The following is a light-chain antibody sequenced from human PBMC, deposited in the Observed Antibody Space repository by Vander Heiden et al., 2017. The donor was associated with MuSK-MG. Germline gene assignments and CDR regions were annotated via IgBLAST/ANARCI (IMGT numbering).Light chain of an antibody. Sequence: EIVLTQSPATLSLSPGERATLSCKTSQSVSSYLAWYQQKPGQAPRLLIYDTSNRATGITARFSGSGAGTDFTLTISSLEPEDFAVYYCQRRRDGPPIYTFGQGTKLEIK. CDR2: DTS. CDR3: QRRRDGPPIYT. J-gene: IGKJ2*01. CDR1: QSVSSY. V-gene: IGKV3-11*01.